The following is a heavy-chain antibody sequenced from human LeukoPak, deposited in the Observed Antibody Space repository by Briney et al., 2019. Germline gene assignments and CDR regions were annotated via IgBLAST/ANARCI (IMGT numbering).Heavy chain of an antibody. CDR3: ARGDGGYCSGGSCYSYMWFAP. CDR2: IYYSGSP. CDR1: GGSISSYY. V-gene: IGHV4-59*01. D-gene: IGHD2-15*01. Sequence: PSETLSLTCTVSGGSISSYYWSWIRQPPGRGLEWIGYIYYSGSPNLNPSLKSRVTISVATSKNQFSLKLSSVTAADTAVYYCARGDGGYCSGGSCYSYMWFAPWGQGTLVTVSS. J-gene: IGHJ5*02.